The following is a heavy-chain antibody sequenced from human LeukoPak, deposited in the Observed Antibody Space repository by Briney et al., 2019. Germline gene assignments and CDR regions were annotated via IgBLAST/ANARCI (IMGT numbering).Heavy chain of an antibody. J-gene: IGHJ4*02. V-gene: IGHV3-43*01. CDR2: ISWDGDTT. CDR3: AKDVGGYGGFDY. D-gene: IGHD6-25*01. Sequence: GGSLRLSCAASGFTFGDYTMHRVRQAPGKGLEWVSLISWDGDTTYYADSVKGRFTISRDNSKSSLYLQMNSLRTEDTAFYYCAKDVGGYGGFDYWGQGTLVTVSS. CDR1: GFTFGDYT.